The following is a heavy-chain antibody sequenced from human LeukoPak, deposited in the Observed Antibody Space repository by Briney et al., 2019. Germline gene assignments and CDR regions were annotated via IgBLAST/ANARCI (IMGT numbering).Heavy chain of an antibody. J-gene: IGHJ5*02. CDR1: GLTVSNNY. D-gene: IGHD6-25*01. V-gene: IGHV3-66*01. CDR2: IFSGGGT. CDR3: ARDPGAAAGNLWS. Sequence: GGSLRLSCVVSGLTVSNNYMTWVRQAPGKGLEWVSLIFSGGGTYYADSVRGRFTISRDSSKNTLYLQMNSLRAEDTALYYCARDPGAAAGNLWSWGQGTLVTVSS.